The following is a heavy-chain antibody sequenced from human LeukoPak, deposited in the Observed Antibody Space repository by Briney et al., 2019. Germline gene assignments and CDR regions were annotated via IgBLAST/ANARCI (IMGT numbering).Heavy chain of an antibody. CDR1: GFTFSSYA. D-gene: IGHD3-3*01. CDR2: ISGSGGST. V-gene: IGHV3-23*01. CDR3: AKDSWITIFGVVTFFDY. Sequence: GGSLRLSCAASGFTFSSYAMSWVRQAPGKGLEWVSAISGSGGSTYYADSVKGRFTISRDNSKNTLYLQMNSLRAEDTAVYYCAKDSWITIFGVVTFFDYWGQGTLVTVSS. J-gene: IGHJ4*02.